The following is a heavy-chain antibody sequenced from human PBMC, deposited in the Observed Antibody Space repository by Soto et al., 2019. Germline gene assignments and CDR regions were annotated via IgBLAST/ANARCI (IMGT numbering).Heavy chain of an antibody. Sequence: GGSLRLSCAASGFTFSSYSMNWVRQAPGKGLEWVSSISSSSSYIYYADSVKGRFTISRDNAKNSLYLQMNSLRAEDTAVYYCARALPDPPDITIFGVVIMDYYMDVWGKGTTVTVSS. CDR3: ARALPDPPDITIFGVVIMDYYMDV. D-gene: IGHD3-3*01. V-gene: IGHV3-21*01. CDR2: ISSSSSYI. CDR1: GFTFSSYS. J-gene: IGHJ6*03.